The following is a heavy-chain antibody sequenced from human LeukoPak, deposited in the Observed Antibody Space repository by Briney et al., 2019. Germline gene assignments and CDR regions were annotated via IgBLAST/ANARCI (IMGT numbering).Heavy chain of an antibody. CDR3: ARALSGTYGLFQH. V-gene: IGHV4-59*01. CDR2: IYYSGST. J-gene: IGHJ1*01. Sequence: PSETLSLTCTVSGGSISSYYWSWIRQPPGKGLEWIGYIYYSGSTYYNPSLRSRVTISVDTSKNQSSLNLNSVTAADTAVYYCARALSGTYGLFQHWGQGTLVTVSS. D-gene: IGHD1-26*01. CDR1: GGSISSYY.